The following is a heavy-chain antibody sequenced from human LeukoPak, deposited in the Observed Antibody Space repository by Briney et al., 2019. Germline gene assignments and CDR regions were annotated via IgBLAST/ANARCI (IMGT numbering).Heavy chain of an antibody. CDR2: IIPIFGTA. D-gene: IGHD2-2*01. CDR3: ATDEVGSNY. CDR1: GYTFTSYY. J-gene: IGHJ4*02. V-gene: IGHV1-46*01. Sequence: ASVEVSCKASGYTFTSYYMHWVRQAPGQGLEWMGGIIPIFGTAIYAQKFQGRVTMTEDTSTDTAYMELSSLRSEDTAVYYCATDEVGSNYWGQGTLVTVSS.